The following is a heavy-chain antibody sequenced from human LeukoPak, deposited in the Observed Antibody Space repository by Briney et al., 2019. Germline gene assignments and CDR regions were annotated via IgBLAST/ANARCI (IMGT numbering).Heavy chain of an antibody. CDR1: GFTFSSYW. CDR3: AKPITVSGATDGFDI. J-gene: IGHJ3*02. Sequence: PGGSLRLSCAASGFTFSSYWMNWVRQAPGKGLEWVANIKQDGNEKYYVDSVKGRFTISRDNAKNSLYLRMNSLRVEDTAVYYCAKPITVSGATDGFDIWGQGTMVTVSS. CDR2: IKQDGNEK. D-gene: IGHD3-3*01. V-gene: IGHV3-7*01.